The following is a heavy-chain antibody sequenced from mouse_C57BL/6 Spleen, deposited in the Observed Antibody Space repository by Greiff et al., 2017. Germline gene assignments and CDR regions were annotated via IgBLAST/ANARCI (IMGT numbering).Heavy chain of an antibody. Sequence: QVQLQQPGAELVMPGASVKLSCKASGYTFTSYWMHWVKQRPGQGLEWIGEIDPSDSYTNYNQKFKGKSTLTVDKSSSTAYMQLSSLTSEDSAVYYCARGVMGFDYWGQGTTLTVSA. D-gene: IGHD2-3*01. CDR1: GYTFTSYW. CDR2: IDPSDSYT. J-gene: IGHJ2*01. V-gene: IGHV1-69*01. CDR3: ARGVMGFDY.